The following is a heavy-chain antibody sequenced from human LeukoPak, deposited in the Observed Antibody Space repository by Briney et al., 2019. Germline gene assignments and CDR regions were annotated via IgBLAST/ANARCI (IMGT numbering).Heavy chain of an antibody. CDR1: GSTFTGYY. CDR2: INPNSGGT. CDR3: ARQSLGYCSGGSCYSYYFDY. Sequence: ASVKLSCKASGSTFTGYYMHWVRQAPGQGLEWMGWINPNSGGTNYAQKFQGRVTMTRDTSISTAYMELSRLRSDDTAVYYCARQSLGYCSGGSCYSYYFDYWGQGTLVTVSS. V-gene: IGHV1-2*02. D-gene: IGHD2-15*01. J-gene: IGHJ4*02.